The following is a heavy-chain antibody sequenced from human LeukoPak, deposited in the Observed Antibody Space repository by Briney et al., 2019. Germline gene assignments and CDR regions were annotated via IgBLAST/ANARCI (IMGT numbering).Heavy chain of an antibody. Sequence: PGGSLRLSCAASEFSFSSYWMSWVREAPGKGLEWVSTISGSGGRTYYADSVKGRFTISRDNSKNTLYLQMNSLRAEDTAVYYCAKSRFYDSSGHEYFHYWGQGTLVTVSS. CDR1: EFSFSSYW. CDR3: AKSRFYDSSGHEYFHY. D-gene: IGHD3-22*01. CDR2: ISGSGGRT. V-gene: IGHV3-23*01. J-gene: IGHJ1*01.